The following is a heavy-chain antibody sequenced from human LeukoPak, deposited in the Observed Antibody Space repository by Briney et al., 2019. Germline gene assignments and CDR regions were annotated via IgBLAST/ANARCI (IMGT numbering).Heavy chain of an antibody. CDR1: GFTFSSYG. CDR2: ISYDGGNK. V-gene: IGHV3-30*18. J-gene: IGHJ4*02. Sequence: GGSLRLSCAASGFTFSSYGMHWVRQAPGKGLEGVAVISYDGGNKYYADSVKGRFTISRDNSKNTLYLQMNSLRAEDTAVYYCAKDRGSAAGSYWGQGTLVTVSS. CDR3: AKDRGSAAGSY. D-gene: IGHD6-13*01.